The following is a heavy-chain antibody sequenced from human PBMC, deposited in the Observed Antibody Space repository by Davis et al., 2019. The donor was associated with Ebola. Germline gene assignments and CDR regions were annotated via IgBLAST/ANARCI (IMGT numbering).Heavy chain of an antibody. V-gene: IGHV4-34*01. CDR1: GGSCTGYY. D-gene: IGHD2-15*01. CDR2: INHSGST. Sequence: MPSETLSLTCAVYGGSCTGYYWNWIRQPPGKGLEWIGDINHSGSTNYPPSLKSRVTISVDMSKNQFSLKLNSVTAADTAVYYCARGSHCSGGSCYSDSYYFYAMDVWGKGTTVTVSS. CDR3: ARGSHCSGGSCYSDSYYFYAMDV. J-gene: IGHJ6*04.